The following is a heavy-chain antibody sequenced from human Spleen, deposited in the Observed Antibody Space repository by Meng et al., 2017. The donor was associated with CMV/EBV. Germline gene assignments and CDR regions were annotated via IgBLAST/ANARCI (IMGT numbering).Heavy chain of an antibody. CDR2: ITRTSDYM. Sequence: GESLKISCAASGFTFSTYTMNWVRQAPGKGLEWVSSITRTSDYMYYADSVKGRFTISRDNAKKLLYLHLNSLRAEDTAVYYCARDRSPVTIFGVVISYGMDVWGQGTTVTVSS. CDR1: GFTFSTYT. CDR3: ARDRSPVTIFGVVISYGMDV. D-gene: IGHD3-3*01. V-gene: IGHV3-21*01. J-gene: IGHJ6*02.